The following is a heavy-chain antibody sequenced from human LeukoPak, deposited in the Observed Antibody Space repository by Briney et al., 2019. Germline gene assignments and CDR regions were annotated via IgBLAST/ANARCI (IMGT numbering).Heavy chain of an antibody. CDR1: GYTFTGYY. Sequence: ASVKVSCKASGYTFTGYYMHWVRQAPGQGLEWMGWINPNSGGTNYAQKFQGRVTMTRDTSISTAYMELRSLRSDDTAVYYCAREGYSSSWSDLYYWGQGTLVTVSS. D-gene: IGHD6-13*01. CDR3: AREGYSSSWSDLYY. V-gene: IGHV1-2*02. CDR2: INPNSGGT. J-gene: IGHJ4*02.